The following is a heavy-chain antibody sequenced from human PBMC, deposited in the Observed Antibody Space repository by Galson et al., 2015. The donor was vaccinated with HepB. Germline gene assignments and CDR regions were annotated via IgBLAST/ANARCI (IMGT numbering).Heavy chain of an antibody. Sequence: SVQVSCKASGYDFNKYGLSWVRQAPGQGLEWMGWVSGYDGSANYAPKFQGRVTMTTQTSTGTAFMEMRSLRSDDTAVYYCARDSRLELQLNNYYSYGMDVWGQGTAVVVS. D-gene: IGHD1-7*01. V-gene: IGHV1-18*01. CDR1: GYDFNKYG. J-gene: IGHJ6*02. CDR3: ARDSRLELQLNNYYSYGMDV. CDR2: VSGYDGSA.